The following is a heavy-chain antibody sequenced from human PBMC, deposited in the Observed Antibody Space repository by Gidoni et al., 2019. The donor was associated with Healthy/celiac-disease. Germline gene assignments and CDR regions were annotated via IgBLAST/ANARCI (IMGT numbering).Heavy chain of an antibody. D-gene: IGHD4-17*01. CDR2: LYYSGST. CDR3: ARDHGDYVFFDY. V-gene: IGHV4-39*07. Sequence: QLQLQESGPRLVKPSETLSLTCTVSGGSISSSSYYWGWSRQPPGKGLEWIGSLYYSGSTYYNPSLKSRVTISVDTSKNQFSLKLSSVTAADTAVYYCARDHGDYVFFDYWGQGTLVTVSS. J-gene: IGHJ4*02. CDR1: GGSISSSSYY.